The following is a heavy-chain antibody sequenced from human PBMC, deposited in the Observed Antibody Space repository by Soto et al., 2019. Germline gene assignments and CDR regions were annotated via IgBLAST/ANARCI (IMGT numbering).Heavy chain of an antibody. Sequence: GGSLRLSCAASGFTFSSYAMSWVRPAPGKGLEWVSAISGSGGSTYYADSVKGRFTISRDNSKNTLYLQMNSLRAEDTAVYYCAKDLGDILTGCDYWGQGTLVTVSS. CDR2: ISGSGGST. V-gene: IGHV3-23*01. CDR1: GFTFSSYA. D-gene: IGHD3-9*01. CDR3: AKDLGDILTGCDY. J-gene: IGHJ4*02.